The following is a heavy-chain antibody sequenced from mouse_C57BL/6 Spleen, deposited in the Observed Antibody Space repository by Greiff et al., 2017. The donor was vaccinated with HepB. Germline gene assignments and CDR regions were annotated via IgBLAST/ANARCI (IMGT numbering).Heavy chain of an antibody. CDR1: GYTFTDYY. CDR2: INPNNGGT. J-gene: IGHJ1*03. V-gene: IGHV1-26*01. Sequence: VQLQQSGPELVKPGASVKISCKASGYTFTDYYMNWVKQSHGKSLEWIGDINPNNGGTSYNQKFKGKATLTVDKSSSTAYMELRSLTSEDSAVYYCAGNTVVPYRYFDVWGTGTTVTVSS. CDR3: AGNTVVPYRYFDV. D-gene: IGHD1-1*01.